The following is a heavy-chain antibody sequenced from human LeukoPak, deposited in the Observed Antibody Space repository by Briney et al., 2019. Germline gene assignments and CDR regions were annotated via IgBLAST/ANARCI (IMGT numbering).Heavy chain of an antibody. CDR1: GFTFRSYG. D-gene: IGHD4-17*01. CDR2: IWYDGSNK. CDR3: ARKSYDYGDPDFDY. Sequence: GRSLRLSCAASGFTFRSYGMHWVRQAPGKGLEWVAIIWYDGSNKDYADSVKGRFTISRGNSENTLYLQMNSLRAEDTAVYYCARKSYDYGDPDFDYWGQGTLVSVSS. J-gene: IGHJ4*02. V-gene: IGHV3-33*01.